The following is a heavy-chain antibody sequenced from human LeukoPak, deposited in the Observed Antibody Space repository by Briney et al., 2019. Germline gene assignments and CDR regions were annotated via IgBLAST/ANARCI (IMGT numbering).Heavy chain of an antibody. V-gene: IGHV4-34*01. D-gene: IGHD6-13*01. J-gene: IGHJ6*02. Sequence: KPSETLSLTCAVYGGSFSGYYWSWIRQPPGKGLEWIGEINHSGGTNYNPSLKSRVTISVDTSKNQFSLKLSSVTAADTAVYYCARPSFIAAAGGGGLYVIEVWGQWNTVTVYS. CDR3: ARPSFIAAAGGGGLYVIEV. CDR1: GGSFSGYY. CDR2: INHSGGT.